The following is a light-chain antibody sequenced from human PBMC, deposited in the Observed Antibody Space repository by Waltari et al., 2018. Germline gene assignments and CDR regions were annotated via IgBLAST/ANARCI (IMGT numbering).Light chain of an antibody. CDR3: QHYGSSPYT. CDR2: GAS. CDR1: QSVTIRY. J-gene: IGKJ2*01. Sequence: EIVLTQSPGTLSLSPGERATLSCRASQSVTIRYLAWYQQKPGQAPRLLIYGASSRATGIPDRFSGSGSGTDFTLTISRLEPEDFAVYYCQHYGSSPYTFGQGTKLEIK. V-gene: IGKV3-20*01.